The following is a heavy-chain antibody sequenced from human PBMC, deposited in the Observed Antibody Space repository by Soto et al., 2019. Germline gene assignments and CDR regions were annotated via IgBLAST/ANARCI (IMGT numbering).Heavy chain of an antibody. CDR1: GGSISSYY. CDR3: ARGPSGSYYSQSDY. Sequence: SETLSLTCTVSGGSISSYYWSWIRQPPGKGLEWIGYIYYSGSTNYNPSLKSRVTISVDTSKNTLYLQMNSLRAEDTAVYYCARGPSGSYYSQSDYWGQGTLVTVS. CDR2: IYYSGST. J-gene: IGHJ4*02. D-gene: IGHD1-26*01. V-gene: IGHV4-59*12.